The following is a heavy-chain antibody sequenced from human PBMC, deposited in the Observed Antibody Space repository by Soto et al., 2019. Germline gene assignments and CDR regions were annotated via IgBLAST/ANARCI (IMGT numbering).Heavy chain of an antibody. Sequence: PGGSLRLSCAASGFTFSSYGINWVRQAPGKGLEWISYISRNGDTTYYAESVKGRFTISRDNAKNSLYLQMNSLRAEDTAVYYCARDFVVAARPYYFDYWGQGTLVTVSS. J-gene: IGHJ4*02. V-gene: IGHV3-48*03. CDR2: ISRNGDTT. CDR1: GFTFSSYG. D-gene: IGHD6-6*01. CDR3: ARDFVVAARPYYFDY.